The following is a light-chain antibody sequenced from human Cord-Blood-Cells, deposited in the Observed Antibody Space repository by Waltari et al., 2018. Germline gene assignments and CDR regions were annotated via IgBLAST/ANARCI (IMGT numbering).Light chain of an antibody. CDR2: AAS. V-gene: IGKV1-39*01. J-gene: IGKJ4*01. CDR1: QSISSY. CDR3: QQSYSTSRT. Sequence: IQMTQSPSSLSASVGDRVTITCRASQSISSYLNWYQQKPGKAPKLLVYAASSLPRGVPSRFSGRGSGTDFTITISSLETEEWATYYCQQSYSTSRTFGGGTNVEIK.